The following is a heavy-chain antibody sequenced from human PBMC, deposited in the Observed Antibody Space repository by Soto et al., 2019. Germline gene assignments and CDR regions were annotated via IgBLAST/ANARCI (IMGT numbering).Heavy chain of an antibody. CDR1: GFTFSSYS. V-gene: IGHV3-48*01. J-gene: IGHJ6*03. CDR3: ARDKSRDGPNYYYYYYMDV. Sequence: GGSLRLSCAASGFTFSSYSMNWVRQAPGKGLEWVSYISSSSSTIYYADSVKGRFTISRDNAKNSLYLQMNSLRAEDTAVYYCARDKSRDGPNYYYYYYMDVWGKGTTVTVSS. CDR2: ISSSSSTI.